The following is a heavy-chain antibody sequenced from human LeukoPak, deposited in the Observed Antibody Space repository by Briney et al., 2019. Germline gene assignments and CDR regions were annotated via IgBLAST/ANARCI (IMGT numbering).Heavy chain of an antibody. CDR3: ARATIFGVVILGLDY. CDR1: GGSISSGSYY. CDR2: IYTSGST. Sequence: PSQTLSLTCTVSGGSISSGSYYWSWIRQPAGKGLEWIGHIYTSGSTNYNPSLKSRVTISVDTSKNQFSLKLSSVTAADTAVYYCARATIFGVVILGLDYWGQGTLVTVSS. D-gene: IGHD3-3*01. J-gene: IGHJ4*02. V-gene: IGHV4-61*09.